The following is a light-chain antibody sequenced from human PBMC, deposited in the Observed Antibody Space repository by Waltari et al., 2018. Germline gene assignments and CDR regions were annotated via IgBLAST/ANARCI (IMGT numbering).Light chain of an antibody. CDR2: EVS. CDR1: SSDVGGSNY. J-gene: IGLJ2*01. Sequence: QSALTQPPSASGSPGQSVPISCTGTSSDVGGSNYVSWYQHHPGKAPKLMIYEVSKRPSGVPDRFSGSKSGNTASLTVSGLQAEDEADYYCSSYAGFNNFVVFGGGTSVTVL. V-gene: IGLV2-8*01. CDR3: SSYAGFNNFVV.